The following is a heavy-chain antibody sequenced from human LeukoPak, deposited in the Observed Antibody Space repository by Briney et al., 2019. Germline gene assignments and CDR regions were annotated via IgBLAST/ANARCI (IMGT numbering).Heavy chain of an antibody. Sequence: PGGSLRPSCAASGFTFSSCGMHWVRQAPGKGLEWVAIISYDGSNKYYADSVKGRFTISRDNSKNTLYLQMNSLRAEDTAVYYCAKLGARGAHDYYYYMDVWGKGTTVTISS. V-gene: IGHV3-30*18. CDR3: AKLGARGAHDYYYYMDV. CDR2: ISYDGSNK. D-gene: IGHD3-16*01. J-gene: IGHJ6*03. CDR1: GFTFSSCG.